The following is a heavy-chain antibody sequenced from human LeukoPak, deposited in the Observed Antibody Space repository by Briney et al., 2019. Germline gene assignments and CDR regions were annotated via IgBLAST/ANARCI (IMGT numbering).Heavy chain of an antibody. J-gene: IGHJ4*02. CDR1: AGSISSYY. CDR2: IYYSGST. Sequence: SETLSLTCTVSAGSISSYYWSWIRQPPGKGLEWIGYIYYSGSTNYNPSLKSRVTISVDTSKNQFSLKLSSVTAADTAVYYCATSRTYYYDSSGYQKTYCFDYWGQGTLVTVSS. D-gene: IGHD3-22*01. CDR3: ATSRTYYYDSSGYQKTYCFDY. V-gene: IGHV4-59*01.